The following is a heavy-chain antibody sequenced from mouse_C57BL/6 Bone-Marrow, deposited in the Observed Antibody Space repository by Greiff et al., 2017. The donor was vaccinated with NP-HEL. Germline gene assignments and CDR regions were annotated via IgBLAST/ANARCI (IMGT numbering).Heavy chain of an antibody. V-gene: IGHV14-4*01. D-gene: IGHD2-14*01. J-gene: IGHJ2*01. Sequence: VHVKQSGAELVRPGASVKLSCTASGFNIKDDYMHWVKQRPEQGLEWIGWIDPENGDTEYASKFQGKATITADTSSNTAYLQLSSLTSEDTAVYYCTTGGNYLDYWGQGTTLTVSS. CDR3: TTGGNYLDY. CDR1: GFNIKDDY. CDR2: IDPENGDT.